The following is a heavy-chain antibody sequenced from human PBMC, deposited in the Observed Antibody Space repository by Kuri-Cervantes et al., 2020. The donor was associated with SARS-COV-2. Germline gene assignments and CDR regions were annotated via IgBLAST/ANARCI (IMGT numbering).Heavy chain of an antibody. CDR1: GFTFSSYA. CDR3: ASIVTGDSSGYY. J-gene: IGHJ4*02. D-gene: IGHD3-22*01. Sequence: GESLKISCAASGFTFSSYAMGWVRQAPGKGLEWVSVIYSGGSSTYYADSVKGRFTISRDNSKNTLYLQMNSLRAEDTAVYYCASIVTGDSSGYYWGQGTLVTVSS. CDR2: IYSGGSST. V-gene: IGHV3-23*03.